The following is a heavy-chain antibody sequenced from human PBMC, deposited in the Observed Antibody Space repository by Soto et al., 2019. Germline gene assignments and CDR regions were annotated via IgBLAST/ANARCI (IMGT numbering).Heavy chain of an antibody. CDR2: ISYSGNT. V-gene: IGHV4-59*01. Sequence: ASETLSLTCSVAGGSISSYYWTWIRQPPGRGLEYIGYISYSGNTYYNPSLRGRVTISLDTSKNQFSLQLSSVTAADMAVYYCARENHASSGAPFLDYWGQGTLVTVSS. CDR3: ARENHASSGAPFLDY. D-gene: IGHD3-22*01. J-gene: IGHJ4*02. CDR1: GGSISSYY.